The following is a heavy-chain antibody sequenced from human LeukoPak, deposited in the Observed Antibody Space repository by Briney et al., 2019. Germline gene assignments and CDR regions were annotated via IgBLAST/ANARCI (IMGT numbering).Heavy chain of an antibody. D-gene: IGHD3-22*01. V-gene: IGHV3-9*01. J-gene: IGHJ4*02. CDR2: ISWNSGSI. Sequence: PGGSLRLSCAASGFTFDDYAMHWVRQAPGKGLEWVSGISWNSGSIGYADSVKGRFTISRDNAKNSLYLQMNSLRAEDTALYYCAKGRVVVITWGAFDIWGQGTLVTVSS. CDR3: AKGRVVVITWGAFDI. CDR1: GFTFDDYA.